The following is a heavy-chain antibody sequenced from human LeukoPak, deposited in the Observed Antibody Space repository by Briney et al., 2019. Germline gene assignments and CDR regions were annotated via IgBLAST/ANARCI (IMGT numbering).Heavy chain of an antibody. CDR2: INHSGST. Sequence: SETLSLTCAVYGGSFSGYYWSWIRQPPGKGLEWIGEINHSGSTNYNPSLKSRVTISVDTSKNQFSPKLSSVTAADTAVYYCAGLWFGELYPIYAEYFQHWGQGTLVTVSS. V-gene: IGHV4-34*01. CDR3: AGLWFGELYPIYAEYFQH. D-gene: IGHD3-10*01. CDR1: GGSFSGYY. J-gene: IGHJ1*01.